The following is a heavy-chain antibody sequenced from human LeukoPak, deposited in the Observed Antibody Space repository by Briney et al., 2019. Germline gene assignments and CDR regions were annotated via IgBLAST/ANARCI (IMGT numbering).Heavy chain of an antibody. D-gene: IGHD2-2*01. CDR2: ISGDGGST. CDR1: GFTFDDYA. Sequence: GGSLRLSCAASGFTFDDYAMHWVRQAPGKGLEWVSLISGDGGSTYYADSVKGRFTISRDNSKNSLYLQMNSLRTEDTALYYCAKTVVPAATRDAFDIWGQGTMVTVSS. J-gene: IGHJ3*02. CDR3: AKTVVPAATRDAFDI. V-gene: IGHV3-43*02.